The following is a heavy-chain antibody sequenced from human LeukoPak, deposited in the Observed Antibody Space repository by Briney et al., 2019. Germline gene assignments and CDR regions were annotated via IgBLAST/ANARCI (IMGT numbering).Heavy chain of an antibody. CDR2: IYYSGST. J-gene: IGHJ5*02. Sequence: SETLSLTCTVSGGSISSYYWGWIRQPPGKGLEWIGSIYYSGSTYYNPSLKSRVTISVDTSKNQFSLKLSSVTAADTAVYYCATGGACGGDCSYNWFDPWGQGTLVTVSS. CDR3: ATGGACGGDCSYNWFDP. CDR1: GGSISSYY. V-gene: IGHV4-39*07. D-gene: IGHD2-21*02.